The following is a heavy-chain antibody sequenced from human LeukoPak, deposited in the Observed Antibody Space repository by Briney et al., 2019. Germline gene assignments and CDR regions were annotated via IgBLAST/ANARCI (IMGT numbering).Heavy chain of an antibody. CDR1: GFTFSSYG. V-gene: IGHV3-21*01. J-gene: IGHJ4*02. Sequence: GGSLRLSCAASGFTFSSYGMNWVRQAPGKGLEWVSSISSSSSYIYYADSVKGRFTISRDNAKNSLYLQMNSLRAEDTAVYYCARASLAAAAAVDYWGQGTLVTVSS. CDR3: ARASLAAAAAVDY. D-gene: IGHD6-13*01. CDR2: ISSSSSYI.